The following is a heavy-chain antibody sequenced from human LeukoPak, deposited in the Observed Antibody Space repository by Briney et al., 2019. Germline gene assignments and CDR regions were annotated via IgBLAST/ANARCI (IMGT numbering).Heavy chain of an antibody. D-gene: IGHD6-19*01. J-gene: IGHJ6*03. CDR3: ARGSSGLYYYYYMDV. CDR2: IYSGGST. V-gene: IGHV3-53*01. CDR1: GFTFSSNS. Sequence: GGSLRLSCAASGFTFSSNSMNWVRQAPGKGLEWVSDIYSGGSTYYADSVKGRFTISRDNSKNTLYLQMNSLRAEDTAVYYCARGSSGLYYYYYMDVWGKGTTVTVSS.